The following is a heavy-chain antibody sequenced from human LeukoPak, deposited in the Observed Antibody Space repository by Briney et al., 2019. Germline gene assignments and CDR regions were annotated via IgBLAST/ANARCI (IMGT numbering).Heavy chain of an antibody. Sequence: GGSLRLSCAASGYTLNSYAASWVRQAAGKGLEWVSSISGSGGSTYYADSVRRRFTISRDSSKNMLYLQMNTLRAEDTAIYYCAKDGIDAGDPNGFDPWGQGTLVTVSS. CDR1: GYTLNSYA. CDR2: ISGSGGST. V-gene: IGHV3-23*01. D-gene: IGHD3-16*01. J-gene: IGHJ5*02. CDR3: AKDGIDAGDPNGFDP.